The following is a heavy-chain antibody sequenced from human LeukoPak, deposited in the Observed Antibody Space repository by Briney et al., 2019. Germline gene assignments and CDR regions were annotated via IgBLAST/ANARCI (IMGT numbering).Heavy chain of an antibody. CDR2: IWYDGSNK. J-gene: IGHJ4*02. Sequence: GGSLRLSCAASGFTFSSYGMHWVRQTPGKGLGWVAIIWYDGSNKYYADSVKGRFTISRDNSKNTLCLQMNSLRAEDTAVYYCASDDGGNLDYWGQGTLVTASS. D-gene: IGHD4-23*01. CDR3: ASDDGGNLDY. V-gene: IGHV3-33*01. CDR1: GFTFSSYG.